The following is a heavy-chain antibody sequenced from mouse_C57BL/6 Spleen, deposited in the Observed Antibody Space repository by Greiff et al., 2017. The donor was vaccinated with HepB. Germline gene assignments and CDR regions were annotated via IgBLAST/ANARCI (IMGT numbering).Heavy chain of an antibody. CDR1: GFTFSSYA. D-gene: IGHD1-1*01. CDR2: ISDGGSYT. CDR3: ARALLTTVVAFDY. Sequence: EVHLVESGGGLVKPGGSLKLSCAASGFTFSSYAMSWVRQTPEKRLEWVATISDGGSYTYYPDNVKGRFTISRDNAKNNLYLQMSHLKSEDTAMYYCARALLTTVVAFDYWGQGTTLTVSS. J-gene: IGHJ2*01. V-gene: IGHV5-4*01.